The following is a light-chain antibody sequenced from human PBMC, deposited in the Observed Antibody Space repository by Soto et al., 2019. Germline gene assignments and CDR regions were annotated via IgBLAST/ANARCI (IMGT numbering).Light chain of an antibody. V-gene: IGLV2-11*01. Sequence: QSVLTQPRSVSGSPGQSVTISCTGTSSDVGGYNYVSWYQQHPGKAPKLMIYDVSKRPSGVPDRFSSIKSGNMASLTIYGLKVEDEADYHWCSYPGSYNVVFGVGTKRT. J-gene: IGLJ2*01. CDR1: SSDVGGYNY. CDR2: DVS. CDR3: CSYPGSYNVV.